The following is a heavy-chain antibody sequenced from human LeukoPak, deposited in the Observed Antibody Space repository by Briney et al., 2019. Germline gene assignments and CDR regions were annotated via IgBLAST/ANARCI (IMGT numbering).Heavy chain of an antibody. D-gene: IGHD4-17*01. CDR1: GGSISSYY. CDR2: IYYSGST. J-gene: IGHJ5*02. Sequence: SETLSLTCTVSGGSISSYYWSWIRQPPGKGLEWIGYIYYSGSTNYNPSLKSRVTISVDTSKNQFSLKLSSVTAADTAVYYCARSLTTVTRWFDPWGQGTLVTVSS. CDR3: ARSLTTVTRWFDP. V-gene: IGHV4-59*08.